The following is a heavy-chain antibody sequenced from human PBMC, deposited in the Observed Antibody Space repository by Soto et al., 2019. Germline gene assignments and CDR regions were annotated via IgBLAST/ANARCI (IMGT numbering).Heavy chain of an antibody. V-gene: IGHV1-18*01. J-gene: IGHJ6*03. Sequence: ASVKVSCKASGYTFTSYGISWVRQAPGQGLEWMGWISAYNGNTNYAQKLQGRVTMTTDTSTSTAYMELRSLRSDDTAVYYCARAVVIDVYYYYYXMDVWGKGTTVTVS. CDR1: GYTFTSYG. D-gene: IGHD3-22*01. CDR3: ARAVVIDVYYYYYXMDV. CDR2: ISAYNGNT.